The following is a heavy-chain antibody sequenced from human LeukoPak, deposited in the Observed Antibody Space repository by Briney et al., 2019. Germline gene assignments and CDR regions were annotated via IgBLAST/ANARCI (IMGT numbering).Heavy chain of an antibody. CDR2: IIPIFGTA. CDR3: ARVYYYDSSGSYYFDY. D-gene: IGHD3-22*01. Sequence: GASVKVSCKASGGTFSSYAISWVRQAPGQGLEWMGRIIPIFGTANYAQKFQGRVTTTTDESTSTAYMELSSLRSEDTAVYYCARVYYYDSSGSYYFDYWGQGTLVTVSS. V-gene: IGHV1-69*05. CDR1: GGTFSSYA. J-gene: IGHJ4*02.